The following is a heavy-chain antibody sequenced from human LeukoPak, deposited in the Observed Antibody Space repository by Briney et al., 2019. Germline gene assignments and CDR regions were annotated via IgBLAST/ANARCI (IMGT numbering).Heavy chain of an antibody. CDR1: GFTFSTKA. Sequence: GGSLTLSCAPYGFTFSTKAMSWVSQAPGEGLEWVSAISGSGGSTYYADSVKGRFTVSRDNSKNTLYLQMNSLRAEDTAVYYCAKWNGDYGDYWGQGTLITVSS. J-gene: IGHJ4*02. CDR3: AKWNGDYGDY. V-gene: IGHV3-23*01. CDR2: ISGSGGST. D-gene: IGHD1-1*01.